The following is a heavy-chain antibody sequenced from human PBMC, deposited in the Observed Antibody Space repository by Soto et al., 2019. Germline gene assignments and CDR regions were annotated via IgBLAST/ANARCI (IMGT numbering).Heavy chain of an antibody. CDR3: ARDLLTTVTHRDFDY. V-gene: IGHV1-18*01. CDR1: GYSFTTHG. CDR2: VSAYNGDT. J-gene: IGHJ4*02. D-gene: IGHD4-17*01. Sequence: QVQMVQSANEVKEPGASVKVSCKTSGYSFTTHGISWVRQAPGQALEWVGWVSAYNGDTNYAPRLHDRVTMTTDTSARTAYMELRSLTSDDTAVYYCARDLLTTVTHRDFDYWGQGTLVTVSS.